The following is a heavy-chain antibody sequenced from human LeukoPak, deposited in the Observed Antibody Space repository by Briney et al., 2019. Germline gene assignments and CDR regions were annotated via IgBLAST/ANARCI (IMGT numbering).Heavy chain of an antibody. CDR1: GFTFSSYG. CDR3: ARGGSGSSYLVHI. CDR2: ISTDGSST. D-gene: IGHD1-26*01. Sequence: GGSLRLSCAASGFTFSSYGMHWVRQAPGKGLVWVSLISTDGSSTRYADSVKGRFTISRDNAKNTLYVQMNSLRAEDTAVYYCARGGSGSSYLVHIWGQGTLVTVSS. J-gene: IGHJ4*02. V-gene: IGHV3-74*01.